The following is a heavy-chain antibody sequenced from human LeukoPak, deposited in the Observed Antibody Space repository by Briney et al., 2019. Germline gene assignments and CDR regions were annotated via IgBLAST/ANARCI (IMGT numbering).Heavy chain of an antibody. Sequence: GGSLRLSCAASGFTFSSYGMHWVRQAPGKGLEWVAVIWYDGSNKYYADSVKGRFTISRDNSKNTLYLQMNSLRAEDAAVYYCAREYYYDSSGKDYWGQGTLVTVSS. D-gene: IGHD3-22*01. CDR1: GFTFSSYG. CDR3: AREYYYDSSGKDY. V-gene: IGHV3-33*01. J-gene: IGHJ4*02. CDR2: IWYDGSNK.